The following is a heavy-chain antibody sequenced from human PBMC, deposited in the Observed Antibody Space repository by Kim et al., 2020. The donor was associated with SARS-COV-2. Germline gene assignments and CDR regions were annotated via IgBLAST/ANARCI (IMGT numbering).Heavy chain of an antibody. CDR1: GFTFSSYA. CDR3: AQGRNYYYMDV. J-gene: IGHJ6*03. V-gene: IGHV3-30-3*02. Sequence: GGSLRLSCAASGFTFSSYAMHWVRQAPGKGLEWVAVISYDGSNKYYADSVKGRFTISRDNSKNTLYLQMNSLRAEDTAVHYCAQGRNYYYMDVWGKGTTV. CDR2: ISYDGSNK.